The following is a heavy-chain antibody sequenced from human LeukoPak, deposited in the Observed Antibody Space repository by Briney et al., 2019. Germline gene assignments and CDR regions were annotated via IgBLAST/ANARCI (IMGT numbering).Heavy chain of an antibody. J-gene: IGHJ6*03. CDR3: ARDQGYSSSWYGRDYYYYMDA. CDR2: ISAYNGNT. Sequence: ASVKVSCKASGYTFTSYGISWVRQAPGQGLEWMGWISAYNGNTNYAQKLQGRVTMTTDTSTSTAYMELRSLRSDDTAVYYCARDQGYSSSWYGRDYYYYMDAWGKGTTVTISS. D-gene: IGHD6-13*01. V-gene: IGHV1-18*01. CDR1: GYTFTSYG.